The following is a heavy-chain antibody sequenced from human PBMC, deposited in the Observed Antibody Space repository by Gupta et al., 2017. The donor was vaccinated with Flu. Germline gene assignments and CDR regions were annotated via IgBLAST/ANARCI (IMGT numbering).Heavy chain of an antibody. J-gene: IGHJ6*02. V-gene: IGHV4-34*01. CDR2: INHSGST. D-gene: IGHD3-16*02. CDR1: GGSVSAYS. CDR3: ARVGGYVWGSYRYYYYYGMDV. Sequence: QVLLQQWGAGPLKPSAPLSLRCAVYGGSVSAYSWSRNRPPPGRGLEWIGEINHSGSTNYNPSLKSRVTISVDTSKNQFSLKLSSVTAADTAVYYCARVGGYVWGSYRYYYYYGMDVWGQGTTVTVSS.